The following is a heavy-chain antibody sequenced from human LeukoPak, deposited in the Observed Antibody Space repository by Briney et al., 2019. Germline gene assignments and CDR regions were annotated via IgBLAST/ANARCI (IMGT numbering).Heavy chain of an antibody. CDR2: IRYDGTNQ. V-gene: IGHV3-30*02. CDR3: AKDVSDGDYFDF. Sequence: PGGSLRLSCAASGFIFSTYGMHWVRQSPGKGLEWVAFIRYDGTNQYYVDSVEGRFTISRDNAKNTVYLQMISLRPEDTAVYYCAKDVSDGDYFDFWGQGILVAVSS. D-gene: IGHD3-10*01. J-gene: IGHJ4*02. CDR1: GFIFSTYG.